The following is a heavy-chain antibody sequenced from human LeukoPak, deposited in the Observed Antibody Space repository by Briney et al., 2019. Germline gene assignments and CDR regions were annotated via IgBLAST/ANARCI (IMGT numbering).Heavy chain of an antibody. J-gene: IGHJ4*02. D-gene: IGHD1-26*01. V-gene: IGHV3-20*04. CDR3: ARGGYSGSYYEDFDY. CDR2: INWNGGRT. CDR1: GCTFDGYG. Sequence: GGSLRLSCAASGCTFDGYGMSWVRQAPGKGLEWVSGINWNGGRTDYADSVKGGFTISRDNAKNSLYLKKNSLRAEDTALYYCARGGYSGSYYEDFDYWGQGTLVTVSS.